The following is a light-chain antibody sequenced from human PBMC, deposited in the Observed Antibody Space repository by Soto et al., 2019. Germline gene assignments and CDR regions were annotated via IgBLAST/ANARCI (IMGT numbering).Light chain of an antibody. CDR2: DAS. J-gene: IGKJ2*01. V-gene: IGKV1-33*01. Sequence: DIQMTQSPSSLSASVGDRVTITCQAIQGIRNFLNWYQQKSGKAPRLLIYDASNLETGVPTRLSGSASGAHFTFTVNSLQPEDVATYYCQQYDNLPYTFGQGTKREI. CDR3: QQYDNLPYT. CDR1: QGIRNF.